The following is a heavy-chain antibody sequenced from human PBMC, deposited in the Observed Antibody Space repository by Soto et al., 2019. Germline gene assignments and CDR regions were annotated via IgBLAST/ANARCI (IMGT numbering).Heavy chain of an antibody. V-gene: IGHV4-30-4*01. CDR2: IYYRGST. CDR3: ARIEAAAPYYFDY. D-gene: IGHD2-2*01. Sequence: SETLSLTCTVSGGSISSADYYWSWIRQPPGKGLEWIGYIYYRGSTYYNPSLKSRVTISVDTSKNQFSLKLSSVTAADTAVYYCARIEAAAPYYFDYWGQGTLVTVSS. J-gene: IGHJ4*02. CDR1: GGSISSADYY.